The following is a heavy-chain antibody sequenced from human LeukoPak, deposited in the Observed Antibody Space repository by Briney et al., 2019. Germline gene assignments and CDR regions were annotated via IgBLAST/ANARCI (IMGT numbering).Heavy chain of an antibody. CDR2: INPNSGGT. CDR1: GYTFTGYY. CDR3: ARDGHQRIVVVPAAMPDY. Sequence: ASVKVSCKASGYTFTGYYMHWVRQAPGQGLEWMGWINPNSGGTNYAQKFQGRVTMTRDTSISTAYMELSRLRSDDTAVYYCARDGHQRIVVVPAAMPDYWGQGTLVTVSS. V-gene: IGHV1-2*02. D-gene: IGHD2-2*01. J-gene: IGHJ4*02.